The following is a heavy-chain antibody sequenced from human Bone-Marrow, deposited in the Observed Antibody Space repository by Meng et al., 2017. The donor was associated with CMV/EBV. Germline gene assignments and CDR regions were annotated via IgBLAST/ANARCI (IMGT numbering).Heavy chain of an antibody. CDR1: GGSISSSSYY. D-gene: IGHD4-17*01. Sequence: SETLSLTCTVPGGSISSSSYYWGWIRQPPGKGLEWIGSIYYSGSTYYNPSLKSRVTISVDTSKNQFSLKLSSVTAADTAVYYCARDRGDMTTVLFWGQGTLVTVSS. CDR2: IYYSGST. CDR3: ARDRGDMTTVLF. V-gene: IGHV4-39*07. J-gene: IGHJ4*02.